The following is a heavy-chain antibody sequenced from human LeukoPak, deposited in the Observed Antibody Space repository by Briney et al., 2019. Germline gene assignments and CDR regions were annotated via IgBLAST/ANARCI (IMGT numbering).Heavy chain of an antibody. CDR1: GFTFSNAW. Sequence: GGSLRLSCAASGFTFSNAWMSWVRQVPGKGLEWVGRIISKTDGGTTDYAAPVKGRFTISRDDSKNTLYLQMNSLKTEDTAVYYCTTSIDYYGSGSFLSRFDPWGQGTLVTVSS. CDR3: TTSIDYYGSGSFLSRFDP. CDR2: IISKTDGGTT. J-gene: IGHJ5*02. D-gene: IGHD3-10*01. V-gene: IGHV3-15*01.